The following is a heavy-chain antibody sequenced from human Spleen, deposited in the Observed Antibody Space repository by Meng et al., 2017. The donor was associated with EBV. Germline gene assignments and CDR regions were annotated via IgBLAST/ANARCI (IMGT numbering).Heavy chain of an antibody. CDR1: GYTFTSYA. Sequence: VTLLQLGSEVKKPGASVKVSCEASGYTFTSYAMHWVRQAPGQRLEWMGWINVGNGDTKYSQKFHGRVTITRDTSATTAYMELSSLTSEDTAVYYCARDSSGDSRRIDPWGQGTLVTVSS. CDR2: INVGNGDT. CDR3: ARDSSGDSRRIDP. J-gene: IGHJ5*02. V-gene: IGHV1-3*01. D-gene: IGHD6-19*01.